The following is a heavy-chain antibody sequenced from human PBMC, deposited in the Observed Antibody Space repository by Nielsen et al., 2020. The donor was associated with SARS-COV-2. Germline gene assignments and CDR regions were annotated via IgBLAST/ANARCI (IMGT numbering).Heavy chain of an antibody. D-gene: IGHD2-15*01. Sequence: GGSLRLSCAASGFTFSSYAMSWVRQAPGKGLVWVSRINSDGSSTSYADSVKGRFTISRDNAKNTLYLQMNSLRAEDTAVYYCARAVAVPYYYYYYMDVWGKGTTVTVSS. CDR2: INSDGSST. J-gene: IGHJ6*03. CDR1: GFTFSSYA. V-gene: IGHV3-74*01. CDR3: ARAVAVPYYYYYYMDV.